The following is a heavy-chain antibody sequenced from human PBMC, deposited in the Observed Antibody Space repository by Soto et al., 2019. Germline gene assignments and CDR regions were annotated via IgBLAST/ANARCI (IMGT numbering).Heavy chain of an antibody. D-gene: IGHD6-13*01. J-gene: IGHJ4*02. V-gene: IGHV3-23*01. Sequence: LRLSCAGSGFTFINYAMTWVRQAPGKGLEWVSSISNRGSDTYYVDSVKGRFTISRDNSKNTLYLQMNSLRAEDTAVYYCAKDTYSSSWYFWGQGTLVTVSS. CDR3: AKDTYSSSWYF. CDR1: GFTFINYA. CDR2: ISNRGSDT.